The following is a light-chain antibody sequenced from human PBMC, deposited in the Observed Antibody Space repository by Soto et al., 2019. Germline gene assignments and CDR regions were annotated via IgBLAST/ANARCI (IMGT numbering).Light chain of an antibody. Sequence: EIVLTQSPAILSLSPGERATLSCRTSQSVGTYLAWYQHNPGQAPRLLIYDASNRATGIPARFSGSGSGTDFTLTISSPEPEDFAVYYCQQRYNWPNTFGQGTKLEIK. J-gene: IGKJ2*01. CDR1: QSVGTY. V-gene: IGKV3-11*01. CDR3: QQRYNWPNT. CDR2: DAS.